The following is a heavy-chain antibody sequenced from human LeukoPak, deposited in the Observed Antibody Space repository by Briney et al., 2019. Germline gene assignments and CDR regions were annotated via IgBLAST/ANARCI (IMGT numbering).Heavy chain of an antibody. J-gene: IGHJ4*02. V-gene: IGHV3-74*01. CDR1: GFTFSSYW. CDR3: ARDRELLSDYFDY. CDR2: INSDGSST. D-gene: IGHD1-26*01. Sequence: PGGSLRLSCAASGFTFSSYWIHWVRQAPGKGLVWVSRINSDGSSTSYADSVKGRFTISRDNAKNTLYLQMNSLRAEDTAVYYCARDRELLSDYFDYWGQGTLVTVSS.